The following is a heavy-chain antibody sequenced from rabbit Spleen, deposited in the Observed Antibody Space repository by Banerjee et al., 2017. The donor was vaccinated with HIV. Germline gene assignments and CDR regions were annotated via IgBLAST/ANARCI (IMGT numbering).Heavy chain of an antibody. CDR3: GRRNRNGAIVIDL. V-gene: IGHV1S45*01. J-gene: IGHJ4*01. Sequence: QEQLVESGGGLVKPEGSLTLTCKASGFSFSDRDVMCWVRQAPGKGLEWIACNVHEDTRTYHASWVKGRFTISKTSSTTVTLQMTSLTAADTATYFCGRRNRNGAIVIDLWGPGTLVTVS. CDR2: NVHEDTRT. CDR1: GFSFSDRDV. D-gene: IGHD2-1*01.